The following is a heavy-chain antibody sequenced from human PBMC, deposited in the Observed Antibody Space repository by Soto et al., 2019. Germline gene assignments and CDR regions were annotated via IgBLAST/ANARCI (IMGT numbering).Heavy chain of an antibody. CDR1: GGSFSGYY. V-gene: IGHV4-34*01. CDR3: ARASGTTMIVGSDAFDI. D-gene: IGHD3-22*01. Sequence: SETLSLTCAVYGGSFSGYYWSWIRQPPGKGLEWIGYIYYSGSTYYNPSLKSRVTISVDTSKNQFSLKLSSVTAADTAVYYCARASGTTMIVGSDAFDIWGQGTMVTVSS. CDR2: IYYSGST. J-gene: IGHJ3*02.